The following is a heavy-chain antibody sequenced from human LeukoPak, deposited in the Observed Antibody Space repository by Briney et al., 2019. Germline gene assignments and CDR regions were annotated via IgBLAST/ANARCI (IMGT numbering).Heavy chain of an antibody. D-gene: IGHD3/OR15-3a*01. CDR1: GFTFSSYS. CDR2: ISSSSSTI. CDR3: ARDLAGTGYDY. J-gene: IGHJ4*02. Sequence: AGGSLRLSYAASGFTFSSYSMNWVRQAPGKGLEWVSYISSSSSTIYYADSVKGRFTISRDNAKNSLYLQMNSLRAEDTAVYYCARDLAGTGYDYWGQGTLVTVSS. V-gene: IGHV3-48*01.